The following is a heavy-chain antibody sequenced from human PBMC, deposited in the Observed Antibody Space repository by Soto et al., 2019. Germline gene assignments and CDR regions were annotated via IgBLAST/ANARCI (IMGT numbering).Heavy chain of an antibody. J-gene: IGHJ6*02. V-gene: IGHV1-46*04. CDR2: INPTGGST. Sequence: QVQLVQSGAEVKKPGASVKVSCKASGYTFSSYYMHWVRQAPGQGLELMGIINPTGGSTIYAQKLHDRGTETTDTYASTGHMELRRLRYEDGAVYYCARGDYSWNDRSVDVGGQGTTVTVPS. D-gene: IGHD1-1*01. CDR3: ARGDYSWNDRSVDV. CDR1: GYTFSSYY.